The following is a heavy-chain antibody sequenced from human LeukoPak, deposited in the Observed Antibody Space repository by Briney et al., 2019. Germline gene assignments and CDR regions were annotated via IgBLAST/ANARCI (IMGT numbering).Heavy chain of an antibody. D-gene: IGHD2-2*01. CDR1: GFTFSSYE. V-gene: IGHV3-48*03. CDR3: ARDRGSTSYYYRDMDV. Sequence: GGSLRLSCAASGFTFSSYEMNWVRQAPGKGLEWISYISGSGGTIYYADSVKGRFTISRDNAKNSLYLQMNTLRAEDTAVYYCARDRGSTSYYYRDMDVWGKGTSVTVSS. J-gene: IGHJ6*04. CDR2: ISGSGGTI.